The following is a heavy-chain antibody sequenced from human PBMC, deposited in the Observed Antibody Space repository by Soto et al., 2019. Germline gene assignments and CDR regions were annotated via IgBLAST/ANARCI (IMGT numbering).Heavy chain of an antibody. CDR3: VRFRGSDGMDV. V-gene: IGHV1-69*02. CDR2: IIPILGIP. CDR1: GGTFSSYT. D-gene: IGHD3-10*01. J-gene: IGHJ6*02. Sequence: QVQLVQSGAEVKKPGSSVKVSCKASGGTFSSYTISWVRQAPGQGLEWRGRIIPILGIPNYAQKFQGRVTITADKSTSTAYMELSSLRSEDTAVYYCVRFRGSDGMDVWGQGTTVTVSS.